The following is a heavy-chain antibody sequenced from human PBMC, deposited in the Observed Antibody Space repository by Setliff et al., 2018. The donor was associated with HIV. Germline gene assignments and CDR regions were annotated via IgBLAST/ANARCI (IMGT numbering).Heavy chain of an antibody. CDR3: TRARRAGSGPKYFQH. V-gene: IGHV4-59*12. CDR1: GGSISSYC. CDR2: IFSSGST. Sequence: SETLSLTCTVSGGSISSYCWNWTRQSPGRGLEWIGFIFSSGSTNYNPSLKSRVTMSVDTSKNQFSLRLSSVTAADTAVYYCTRARRAGSGPKYFQHWGQGTLVTVSS. J-gene: IGHJ1*01. D-gene: IGHD2-15*01.